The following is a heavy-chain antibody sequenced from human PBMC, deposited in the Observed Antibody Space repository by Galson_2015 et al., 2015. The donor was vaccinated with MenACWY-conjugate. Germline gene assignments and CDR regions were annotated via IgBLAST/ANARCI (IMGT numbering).Heavy chain of an antibody. CDR3: ARVSTVTNTLNAFDI. CDR1: GYRFTTYW. CDR2: IYPGDSET. J-gene: IGHJ3*02. V-gene: IGHV5-51*03. D-gene: IGHD4-17*01. Sequence: QSGAEVTKPGESLTISCKGSGYRFTTYWIGWVRQMPGEGLEWMGIIYPGDSETRYSPSFQGQVIISSDKSISTAYLQWSSLKASDTAMYYCARVSTVTNTLNAFDIWGQGTMVTVSS.